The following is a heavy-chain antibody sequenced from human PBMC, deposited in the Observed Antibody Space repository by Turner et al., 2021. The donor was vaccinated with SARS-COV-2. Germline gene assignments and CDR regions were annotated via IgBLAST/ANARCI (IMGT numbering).Heavy chain of an antibody. J-gene: IGHJ5*01. V-gene: IGHV3-21*01. CDR1: GFTFSSYD. CDR2: ITTGSYYI. CDR3: ARSGAAALLRYNWFES. D-gene: IGHD2-2*01. Sequence: EVQLVGSGGGLVSPGGSLSLSCAASGFTFSSYDINWVRQAPGKGLEWCSSITTGSYYIYYVRSVKGRFTVSRDNAKDLLFLQMNSLRGEDTGVYYCARSGAAALLRYNWFESWGQGTPVTVSS.